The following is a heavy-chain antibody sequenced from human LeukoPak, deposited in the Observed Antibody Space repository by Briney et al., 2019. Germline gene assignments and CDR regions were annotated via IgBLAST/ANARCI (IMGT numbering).Heavy chain of an antibody. D-gene: IGHD3-22*01. V-gene: IGHV3-23*01. Sequence: GGSLRLSCAASGFTFSSYAMSCVRQAPGKGLEWVSAISGSGGSTYYADSVKGRFTISRDNSKNTLYLQMNSLRAEDTAVYYCATRRITMIVEYYFDYWGQGTLVTVSS. J-gene: IGHJ4*02. CDR1: GFTFSSYA. CDR3: ATRRITMIVEYYFDY. CDR2: ISGSGGST.